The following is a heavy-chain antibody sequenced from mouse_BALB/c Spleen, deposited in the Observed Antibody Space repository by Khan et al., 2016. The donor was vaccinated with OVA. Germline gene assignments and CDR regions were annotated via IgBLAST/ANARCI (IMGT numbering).Heavy chain of an antibody. J-gene: IGHJ4*01. CDR2: INTYTGEP. Sequence: QIQLVQSGPELKKPGETVKISCKASGYTFTKFGMNWVKQAPGKGLEWMGWINTYTGEPTYADDFKGRFAFSMETTASTPYLQINNLKDADTATYFCERPPYFAYTMAYWGQGTSVTVSS. CDR3: ERPPYFAYTMAY. CDR1: GYTFTKFG. D-gene: IGHD2-10*01. V-gene: IGHV9-3-1*01.